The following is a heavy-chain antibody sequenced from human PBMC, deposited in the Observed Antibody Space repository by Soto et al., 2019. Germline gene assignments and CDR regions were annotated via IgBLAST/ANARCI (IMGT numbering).Heavy chain of an antibody. Sequence: QVQLQESGPGLVKPSETLSLTCTVSGGSVSSGSYYWSWIRQPPGKGLEWIGYIYYSGSTNYNPSLKSRVTISVDTSKNQFSLKLSSVTAADTAVYYCAREENGVCFDWGQGTLVTVSS. J-gene: IGHJ4*02. CDR1: GGSVSSGSYY. CDR2: IYYSGST. D-gene: IGHD2-8*01. CDR3: AREENGVCFD. V-gene: IGHV4-61*01.